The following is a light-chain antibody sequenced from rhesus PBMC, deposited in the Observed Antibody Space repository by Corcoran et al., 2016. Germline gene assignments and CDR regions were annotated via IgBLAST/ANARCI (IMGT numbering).Light chain of an antibody. CDR1: SSDVGAYNY. V-gene: IGLV2-23*01. J-gene: IGLJ1*01. CDR3: SSYAGSNTFI. Sequence: QAAPTQPPSVSGSPGQSVTISCTGTSSDVGAYNYVSWYQQHPGKAPKLMVYGVSKRPSGVSDRFSGSKSGNTASLTISGLQAEDEADYYCSSYAGSNTFIFGAGTRLTVL. CDR2: GVS.